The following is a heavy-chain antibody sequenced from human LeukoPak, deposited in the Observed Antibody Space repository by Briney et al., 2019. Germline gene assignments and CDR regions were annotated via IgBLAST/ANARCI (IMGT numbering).Heavy chain of an antibody. V-gene: IGHV3-23*01. CDR1: GFPFSASA. D-gene: IGHD4-17*01. CDR3: ATVKYDYGDPVGWFDP. Sequence: GGSLRLSCAASGFPFSASAMTWVRQAPGKGLEWVSHIPSTGTTYYADSVRGRFTISRDNSKNTLYLLMTSLRADDTAVYYCATVKYDYGDPVGWFDPWGQGTLVTVSS. J-gene: IGHJ5*02. CDR2: IPSTGTT.